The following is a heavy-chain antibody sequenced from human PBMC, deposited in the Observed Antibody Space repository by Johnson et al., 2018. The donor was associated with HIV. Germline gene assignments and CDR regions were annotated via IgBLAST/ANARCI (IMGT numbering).Heavy chain of an antibody. CDR3: ARRCSSSSCSHGAFDI. Sequence: QVQLVESGGGVVQPGGSLRLSCAASGFTFSSYGMHWVRQAPGKVLEWVAFIRYDGSNKYYADSVKGRFTISRDSSKNTLFLHMNSLRAEDTAMYYCARRCSSSSCSHGAFDIWGQGTVVTVSS. CDR1: GFTFSSYG. J-gene: IGHJ3*02. V-gene: IGHV3-30*02. D-gene: IGHD2-2*01. CDR2: IRYDGSNK.